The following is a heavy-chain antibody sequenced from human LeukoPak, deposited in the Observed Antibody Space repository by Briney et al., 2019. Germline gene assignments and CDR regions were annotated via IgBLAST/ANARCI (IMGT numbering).Heavy chain of an antibody. CDR1: GFTFSSYW. CDR3: AKDLEAAASPFDP. CDR2: IKQDGSER. V-gene: IGHV3-7*03. D-gene: IGHD6-13*01. Sequence: GGSLRLSCAASGFTFSSYWMSWVRQAPGKGLEWVANIKQDGSERYDVDSVKGRFTISRDNAKNTLYLQMNSLRAEDTAVYYCAKDLEAAASPFDPWGQGTLVTVSS. J-gene: IGHJ5*02.